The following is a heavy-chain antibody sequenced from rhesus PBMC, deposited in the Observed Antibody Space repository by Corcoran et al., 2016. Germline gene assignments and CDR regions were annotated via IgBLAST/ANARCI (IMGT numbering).Heavy chain of an antibody. D-gene: IGHD2-21*01. J-gene: IGHJ1*01. V-gene: IGHV4-160*01. CDR3: ARQPGQYCTGSGCYQFAYFEF. Sequence: QVQLQESGPGLVKPSETLSLTCAVSGGSISRNYCSWIRQPPWKGLGWIGRIYVSGGSTDYNPSLKRRVTISTDTSKNHFSLKLSSVTAADTAVYYCARQPGQYCTGSGCYQFAYFEFWGQGALVTVSS. CDR2: IYVSGGST. CDR1: GGSISRNY.